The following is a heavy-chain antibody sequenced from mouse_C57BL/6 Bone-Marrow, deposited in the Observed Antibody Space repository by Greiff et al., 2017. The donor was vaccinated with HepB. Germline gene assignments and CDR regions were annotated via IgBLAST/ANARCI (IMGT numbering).Heavy chain of an antibody. J-gene: IGHJ4*01. CDR2: IDPSDSYT. CDR1: GYTFTSYW. V-gene: IGHV1-69*01. CDR3: ARSSYYAMDY. Sequence: VQLQQPGAELVMPGASVKLSCKASGYTFTSYWMHWVKQRPGQGLEWIGEIDPSDSYTNYNQKFKGKSTLTVDKSSSTAYMQLSSLTSEDSAVYYWARSSYYAMDYWGQGTSVTVSS. D-gene: IGHD1-1*01.